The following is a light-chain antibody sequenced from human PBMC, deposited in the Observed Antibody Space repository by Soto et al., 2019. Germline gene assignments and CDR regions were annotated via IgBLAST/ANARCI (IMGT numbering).Light chain of an antibody. Sequence: DIQMTQSPSTLSASVGDRVTITCRASQSISSWSAWYQQKPGKAPKLLIYKASSLESGVPSRFSGSGSGTEFTLTISSLQPDDFATYYCQQYNSLWTFGQGTKVEMK. CDR3: QQYNSLWT. CDR1: QSISSW. V-gene: IGKV1-5*03. CDR2: KAS. J-gene: IGKJ1*01.